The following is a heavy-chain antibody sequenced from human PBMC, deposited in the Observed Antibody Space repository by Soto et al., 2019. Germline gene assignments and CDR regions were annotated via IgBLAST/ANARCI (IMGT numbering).Heavy chain of an antibody. CDR1: GITFSGYS. Sequence: GGSLRLSCVVSGITFSGYSMIWVRQPPGKGLEWLSYITTSSAPIYYADSVKGRFTVSRDNAKNSLYLQVNSLRDEDTAVYYCARVRGPTLATYYFDYWGQGTLVTVSS. CDR2: ITTSSAPI. D-gene: IGHD5-12*01. V-gene: IGHV3-48*02. J-gene: IGHJ4*02. CDR3: ARVRGPTLATYYFDY.